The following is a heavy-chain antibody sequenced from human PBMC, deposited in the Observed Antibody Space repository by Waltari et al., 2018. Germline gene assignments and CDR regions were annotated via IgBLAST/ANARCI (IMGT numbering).Heavy chain of an antibody. CDR1: GGSISSYY. CDR3: ARGAYYYYGMDV. CDR2: NYYSGST. V-gene: IGHV4-59*01. Sequence: QVQLQESGPGLVKPSETLSLTCTVSGGSISSYYWSWIRQPPGKGLEWIGYNYYSGSTKYNPTRKSRVTISVDTSKNQFALKLSSVTAANTAVYYCARGAYYYYGMDVWGQGTTVTVAS. J-gene: IGHJ6*02.